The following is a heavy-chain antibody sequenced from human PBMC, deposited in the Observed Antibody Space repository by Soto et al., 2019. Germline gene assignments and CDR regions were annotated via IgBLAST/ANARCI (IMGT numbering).Heavy chain of an antibody. CDR1: GFSFITYG. CDR3: ATAMYCSGGCCVWPGLHV. Sequence: PGGSLRRSCAAAGFSFITYGIHWVRQAPGKGLEWVAVIWYDGSMKYYADLVKGRFTISRDNSKNMVYLQMNSLRAEDTAVYYCATAMYCSGGCCVWPGLHVWGHATTVPVSS. CDR2: IWYDGSMK. J-gene: IGHJ6*01. D-gene: IGHD2-15*01. V-gene: IGHV3-33*01.